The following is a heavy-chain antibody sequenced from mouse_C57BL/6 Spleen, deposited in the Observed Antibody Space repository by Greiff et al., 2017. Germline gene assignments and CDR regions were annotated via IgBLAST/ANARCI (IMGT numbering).Heavy chain of an antibody. D-gene: IGHD2-3*01. CDR3: ARGWLPYYAMDY. J-gene: IGHJ4*01. V-gene: IGHV5-4*01. Sequence: EVQLVESGGGLVKPGGSLKLSCAASGFTFSSYAMSWVRQTPEKRLEWVATISDGGSYTYYPDNVKGRFTISRDNAKNNLYLQMSHLKSEDTAMYYCARGWLPYYAMDYWGQGTSVTVSS. CDR1: GFTFSSYA. CDR2: ISDGGSYT.